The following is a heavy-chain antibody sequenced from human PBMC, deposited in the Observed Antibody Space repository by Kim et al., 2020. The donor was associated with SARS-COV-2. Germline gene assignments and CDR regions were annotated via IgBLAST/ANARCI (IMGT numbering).Heavy chain of an antibody. CDR3: ARTSGERWLQFFDY. CDR2: IYHSGST. Sequence: SETLSLTCAVSGGSISSSNWWSWVRQPPGKGLEWIGEIYHSGSTNYNPSLKSRVTISVDKSKNQFSLKLSSVTAADTAVYYCARTSGERWLQFFDYWGQGTLVTVSS. J-gene: IGHJ4*02. V-gene: IGHV4-4*02. D-gene: IGHD5-12*01. CDR1: GGSISSSNW.